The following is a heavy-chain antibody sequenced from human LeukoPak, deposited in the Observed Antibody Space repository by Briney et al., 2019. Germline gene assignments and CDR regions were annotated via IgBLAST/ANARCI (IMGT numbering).Heavy chain of an antibody. V-gene: IGHV4-34*01. J-gene: IGHJ4*02. CDR2: NNHSGST. Sequence: SETLSLTCAVYGGSFSGYYWSWLRHPPGKGLEWIGENNHSGSTNYNPSLKSRVTISVDTSKNQVSLKLSSVTAADTAVYYCARRGWFGEFRHKYYFDYWGQGTLVTVSS. CDR3: ARRGWFGEFRHKYYFDY. D-gene: IGHD3-10*01. CDR1: GGSFSGYY.